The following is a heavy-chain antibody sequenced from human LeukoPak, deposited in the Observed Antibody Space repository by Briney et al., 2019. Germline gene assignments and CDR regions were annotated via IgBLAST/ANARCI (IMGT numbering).Heavy chain of an antibody. V-gene: IGHV4-38-2*02. J-gene: IGHJ5*02. CDR2: MYHSGDT. CDR1: GYAVSSGYY. CDR3: ARSKAHLSTSWYGTWFDP. D-gene: IGHD2-2*01. Sequence: SETLSLTCTVSGYAVSSGYYWGWIRRPPGKGLEWIGSMYHSGDTYYNPSLKSRVTISVDTSKNQLSLKLSSVTAADTAVYYCARSKAHLSTSWYGTWFDPWGQGTLVTVSS.